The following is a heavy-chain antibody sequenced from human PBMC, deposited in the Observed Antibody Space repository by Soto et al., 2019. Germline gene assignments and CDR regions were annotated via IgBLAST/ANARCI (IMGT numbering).Heavy chain of an antibody. D-gene: IGHD3-22*01. CDR3: AKMAYDGGGVRCFFDY. V-gene: IGHV3-23*01. Sequence: EVLRLESGGGLVQPGGSLRLSCAASGFIFSPYAMSWVRQTPGKGLDRVSTISGNGADTYYPDSVKGRFIISRDNSKNTLSFQRNSLRAGDTAIYYGAKMAYDGGGVRCFFDYGGQGVLVTVSS. CDR2: ISGNGADT. CDR1: GFIFSPYA. J-gene: IGHJ4*02.